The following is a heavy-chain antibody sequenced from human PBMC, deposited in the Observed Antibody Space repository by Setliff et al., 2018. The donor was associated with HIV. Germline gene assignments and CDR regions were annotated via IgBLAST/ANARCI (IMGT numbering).Heavy chain of an antibody. CDR1: GGSFSDFY. Sequence: KPSETLSLTCVVYGGSFSDFYWVWVRQPPSKGLEWIGEITHRGSTTYNPTLQSLVAISVDTSRRQFTLKLGSVTAADTAVYYCARGQHVFPAPHYMEVWDKGTTVTGS. CDR2: ITHRGST. J-gene: IGHJ6*03. CDR3: ARGQHVFPAPHYMEV. V-gene: IGHV4-34*01. D-gene: IGHD2-2*01.